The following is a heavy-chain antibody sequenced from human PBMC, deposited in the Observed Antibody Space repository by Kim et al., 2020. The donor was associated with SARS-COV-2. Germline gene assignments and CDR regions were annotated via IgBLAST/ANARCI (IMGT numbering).Heavy chain of an antibody. CDR1: GGSISSYY. CDR3: AKNGGGGVVIVLKYF. CDR2: ISFCGST. D-gene: IGHD3-16*01. V-gene: IGHV4-59*12. Sequence: SETLSLTCTVSGGSISSYYWSWIRHPQGPGLEWIWFISFCGSTNNYHNPTTKSRITISVDKNKYSLYLKYRPVTDAATTDYYGAKNGGGGVVIVLKYF. J-gene: IGHJ2*01.